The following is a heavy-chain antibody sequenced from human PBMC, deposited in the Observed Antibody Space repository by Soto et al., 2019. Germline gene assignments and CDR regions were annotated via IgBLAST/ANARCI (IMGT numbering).Heavy chain of an antibody. CDR2: INSDGSST. CDR3: ARDQQLDYYYYGMDV. CDR1: GFTFSSYW. J-gene: IGHJ6*02. D-gene: IGHD6-13*01. V-gene: IGHV3-74*01. Sequence: GGSLRLSCAASGFTFSSYWMHWVRQAPGKGLGWVSRINSDGSSTSYADSVKGRFTISRDNAKNTLYLQMNSLSAEDTAVYYCARDQQLDYYYYGMDVWGQGTTVTVSS.